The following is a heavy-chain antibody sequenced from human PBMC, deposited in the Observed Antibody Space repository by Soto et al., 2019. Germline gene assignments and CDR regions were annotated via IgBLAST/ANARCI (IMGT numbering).Heavy chain of an antibody. CDR2: IRSKANSYAT. Sequence: EVQLVESGGGLVQPGGSLKLSCAASGFTFSGSAMHWVRQASGKGLEWVGRIRSKANSYATAYAASVKGRFTISRDDSKNTAYLQMNSLKTEDTAVYYCTNTKNWNYNYYMDVWGKGPRSPSP. CDR1: GFTFSGSA. J-gene: IGHJ6*03. CDR3: TNTKNWNYNYYMDV. D-gene: IGHD1-7*01. V-gene: IGHV3-73*01.